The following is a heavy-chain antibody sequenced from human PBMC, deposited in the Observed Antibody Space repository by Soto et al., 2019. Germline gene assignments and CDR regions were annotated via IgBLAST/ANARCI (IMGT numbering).Heavy chain of an antibody. CDR2: TYYRSQWFA. J-gene: IGHJ4*02. CDR1: GASVYSNSAA. Sequence: PSQTLSLTCAISGASVYSNSAAWNWIRQSPSRGLEWLGRTYYRSQWFADYAESVKSRISITPDTPKNQFSLQLNSMTPEDTAVYYCARDSSGYYYRYFDCWGPGTLVTVSS. D-gene: IGHD3-22*01. CDR3: ARDSSGYYYRYFDC. V-gene: IGHV6-1*01.